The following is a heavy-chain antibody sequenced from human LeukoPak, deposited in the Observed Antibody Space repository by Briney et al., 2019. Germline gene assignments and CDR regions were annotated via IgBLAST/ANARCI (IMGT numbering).Heavy chain of an antibody. V-gene: IGHV3-21*01. D-gene: IGHD3-22*01. Sequence: GGSLRLSCAASGFTVSSYSMNWVRQAPGKGLEWVSSITPSSTYIYYADSVKGRFTISRDNAKYSLYLQMNSLRVEDTAVYYCARNYYDSSAYYYFDYWGQGTLVTVSS. CDR2: ITPSSTYI. J-gene: IGHJ4*02. CDR1: GFTVSSYS. CDR3: ARNYYDSSAYYYFDY.